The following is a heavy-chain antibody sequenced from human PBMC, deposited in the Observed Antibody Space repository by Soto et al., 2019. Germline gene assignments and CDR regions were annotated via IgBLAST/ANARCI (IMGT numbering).Heavy chain of an antibody. CDR3: ARDLKPYYYYYYGMDV. CDR2: IWYDGSNK. J-gene: IGHJ6*02. Sequence: GGSLRLSCAASGFTFSSYGMHWVRQAPGKGLEWVAVIWYDGSNKYYADSVKGRFTISRDNSKNTLYLQMNSLRAEDTAVYYCARDLKPYYYYYYGMDVWGQGTTVTVSS. CDR1: GFTFSSYG. V-gene: IGHV3-33*01.